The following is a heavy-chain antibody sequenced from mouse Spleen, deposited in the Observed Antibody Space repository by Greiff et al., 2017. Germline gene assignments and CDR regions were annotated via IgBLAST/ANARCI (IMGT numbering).Heavy chain of an antibody. Sequence: QVQLQQSGPELVKPGASVKISCKASGYAFSSSWMNWVKQRPGKGLEWIGRIYPGDGDTNYNGKFKGKATLTADKSSSTAYMQLSSLTSEDSAVYFCARRGVYFDVWGAGTTVTVSS. J-gene: IGHJ1*01. CDR1: GYAFSSSW. CDR3: ARRGVYFDV. CDR2: IYPGDGDT. V-gene: IGHV1-82*01.